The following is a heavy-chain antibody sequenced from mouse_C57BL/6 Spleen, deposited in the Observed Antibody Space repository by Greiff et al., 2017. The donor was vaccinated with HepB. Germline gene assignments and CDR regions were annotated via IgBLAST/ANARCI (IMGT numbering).Heavy chain of an antibody. D-gene: IGHD4-1*01. CDR3: AREEEELGPYYFDY. CDR1: GYTFTDYY. J-gene: IGHJ2*01. CDR2: IYPGSGNT. Sequence: QVQLQQSGAELVRPGASVKLSCKASGYTFTDYYINWVKQRPGQGLEWIARIYPGSGNTYYNEKFKGKATLTAEKSSSTADMQLSRLTSEDSAVYFCAREEEELGPYYFDYWGQGTTLTVSS. V-gene: IGHV1-76*01.